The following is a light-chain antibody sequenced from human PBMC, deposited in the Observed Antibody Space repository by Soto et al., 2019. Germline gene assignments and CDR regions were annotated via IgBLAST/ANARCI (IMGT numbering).Light chain of an antibody. V-gene: IGKV3-20*01. J-gene: IGKJ4*01. CDR2: GES. Sequence: EIVLTQSPGTLSLSPGERATLSCRASQSISSSYLAWYPQKPGQAPRLLIYGESSRATGIPDRFSGSGSGTDFTLTISRLEPEDFAVYYCQQYGSSPALTFGGGTKVEIK. CDR1: QSISSSY. CDR3: QQYGSSPALT.